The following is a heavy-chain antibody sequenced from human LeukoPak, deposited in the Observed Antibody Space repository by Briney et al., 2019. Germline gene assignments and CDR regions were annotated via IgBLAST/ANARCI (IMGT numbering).Heavy chain of an antibody. CDR1: GGSISSHY. V-gene: IGHV4-59*11. Sequence: SETLSLTCTVSGGSISSHYWSWIQQPPGKGLEWVGYIYYSGSTNYNPSLKSRVTISVNTSKNQFSLKLSSVTAADTAVYYCARLQLDYDILTGYTYYFDYWGQGTLVTVSS. D-gene: IGHD3-9*01. J-gene: IGHJ4*02. CDR2: IYYSGST. CDR3: ARLQLDYDILTGYTYYFDY.